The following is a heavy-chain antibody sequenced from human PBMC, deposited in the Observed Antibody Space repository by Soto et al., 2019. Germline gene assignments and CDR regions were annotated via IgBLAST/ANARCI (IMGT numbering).Heavy chain of an antibody. Sequence: WVSGISWNSGSIGYADSVKGRFTISRDNAKNSLYLQMNSLRAEDTALYYCAKVISPARSTRRYYYYGMAVWVKGTTVIVSS. CDR3: AKVISPARSTRRYYYYGMAV. V-gene: IGHV3-9*01. D-gene: IGHD2-2*01. CDR2: ISWNSGSI. J-gene: IGHJ6*04.